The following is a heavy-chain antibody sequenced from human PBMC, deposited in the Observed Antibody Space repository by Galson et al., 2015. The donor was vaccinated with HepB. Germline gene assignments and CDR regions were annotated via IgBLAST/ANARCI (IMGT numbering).Heavy chain of an antibody. D-gene: IGHD3-10*01. Sequence: SLRLSCASSGFTLSTYSMNWVRQAPGKGLEWVSSISSSSLYVYYADPVRGRFTVSRDNAKNSHYLQMNSLSAEDTAVYYCARVYGSGSYGYGMDVWGQGTTVTVS. CDR1: GFTLSTYS. J-gene: IGHJ6*02. CDR2: ISSSSLYV. V-gene: IGHV3-21*01. CDR3: ARVYGSGSYGYGMDV.